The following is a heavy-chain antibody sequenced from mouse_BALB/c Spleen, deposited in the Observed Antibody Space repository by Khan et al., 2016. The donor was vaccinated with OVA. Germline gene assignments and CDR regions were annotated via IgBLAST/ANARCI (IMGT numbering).Heavy chain of an antibody. CDR1: GYTFTDYN. CDR2: IYPGSNNT. J-gene: IGHJ3*01. CDR3: AREWGAWFPY. Sequence: QVQLQQSGAELARPGASVKLSCKASGYTFTDYNINWVKQRTGQGLEWIGEIYPGSNNTYYNEKFKGKATMTADKSSSTAYMQLSRRTSEDAAVYCCAREWGAWFPYWGQGTLVTVSA. V-gene: IGHV1-77*01.